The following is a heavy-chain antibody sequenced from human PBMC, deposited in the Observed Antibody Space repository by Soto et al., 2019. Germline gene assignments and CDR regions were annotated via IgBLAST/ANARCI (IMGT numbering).Heavy chain of an antibody. J-gene: IGHJ6*02. D-gene: IGHD3-10*01. CDR3: ARGGGSGSWRDYYGFDV. Sequence: QVQLQESGPGLVKPSETLSLTCTVSSGSVSSGSNSWNWIRQPPGKGLEWIGYIYYSGSSHYNPSRERRVSISVDTSKHQVALKVSYVTAAGTAVYYCARGGGSGSWRDYYGFDVWGQGTTVTVSS. CDR2: IYYSGSS. V-gene: IGHV4-61*01. CDR1: SGSVSSGSNS.